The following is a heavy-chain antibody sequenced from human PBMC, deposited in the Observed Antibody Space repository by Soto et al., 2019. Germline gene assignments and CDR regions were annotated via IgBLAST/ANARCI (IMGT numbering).Heavy chain of an antibody. V-gene: IGHV3-23*01. CDR1: GFTFSSYA. J-gene: IGHJ4*02. D-gene: IGHD3-22*01. CDR3: AKSQKVISTSFDY. Sequence: GGSLRLSCVASGFTFSSYALNWVRQAPGRGLEWVSAISGSGGTTYYADSVKGRFTISRDNSKNTLFLQMNSLRAEDAAIYYCAKSQKVISTSFDYWGQGSLVTV. CDR2: ISGSGGTT.